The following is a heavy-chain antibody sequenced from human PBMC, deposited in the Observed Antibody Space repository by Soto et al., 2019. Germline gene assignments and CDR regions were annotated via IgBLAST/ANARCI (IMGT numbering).Heavy chain of an antibody. CDR3: AIDAVADNGEWVWFDS. D-gene: IGHD6-19*01. J-gene: IGHJ5*01. V-gene: IGHV3-23*01. CDR1: GFIFSDYA. CDR2: IGGTGGDT. Sequence: DVQLLESGGGLVQPGGSLRLSCAASGFIFSDYAMTWVRQAPGKGLESVSAIGGTGGDTYYSDSVKGRFTISRDISRNTLYLKMSRLSTDDTAVYYCAIDAVADNGEWVWFDSWCQVTLVTVSA.